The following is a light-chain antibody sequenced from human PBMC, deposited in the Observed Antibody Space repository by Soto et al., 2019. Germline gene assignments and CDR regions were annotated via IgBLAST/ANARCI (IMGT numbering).Light chain of an antibody. J-gene: IGLJ3*02. CDR3: SSYAGSNNFEV. Sequence: QSVLTQPPSASGSPGQSVTISCTGTSSDVGGYNYVSWYQQHPGKAPKLMIYEVSKRPSGVPDRFSGSKSGNTASLTVSGRQDEDEADYYCSSYAGSNNFEVFGGGTKLTVL. V-gene: IGLV2-8*01. CDR2: EVS. CDR1: SSDVGGYNY.